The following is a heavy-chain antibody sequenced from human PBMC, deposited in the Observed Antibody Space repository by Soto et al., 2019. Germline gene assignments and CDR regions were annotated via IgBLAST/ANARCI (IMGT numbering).Heavy chain of an antibody. CDR1: GFTFGDYA. Sequence: GESLKISCTASGFTFGDYAMSWVRQAPGKGLEWVGFIRSKAYGGTTEYAASVKGRFTISRDDSKSIAYLQMNSLKTEDTAVYYCNRDANRSSWFHFQNWGQGTLVTVSS. V-gene: IGHV3-49*04. CDR2: IRSKAYGGTT. CDR3: NRDANRSSWFHFQN. J-gene: IGHJ1*01. D-gene: IGHD6-13*01.